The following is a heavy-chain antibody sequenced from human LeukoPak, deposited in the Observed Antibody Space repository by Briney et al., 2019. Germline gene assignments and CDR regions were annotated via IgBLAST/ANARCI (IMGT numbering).Heavy chain of an antibody. CDR3: TKDAGPTLNWFDP. Sequence: GGSLRLSCAASGFIFSSYGMAWVRQAPGKGPEWVSTMSAGGENTHYADSVKGRFTISRDNSKDTLYLEMNSLRAEDTAVYYCTKDAGPTLNWFDPWGQGTRVTVSS. CDR1: GFIFSSYG. D-gene: IGHD1-14*01. CDR2: MSAGGENT. V-gene: IGHV3-23*01. J-gene: IGHJ5*02.